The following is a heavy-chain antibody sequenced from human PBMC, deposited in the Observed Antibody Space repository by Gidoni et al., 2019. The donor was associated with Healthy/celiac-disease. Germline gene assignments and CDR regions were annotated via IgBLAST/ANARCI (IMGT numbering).Heavy chain of an antibody. CDR2: IRSSGSTI. D-gene: IGHD6-19*01. CDR3: ASAPYSSGWYGSRPE. V-gene: IGHV3-11*01. Sequence: QVPLVESGGGLVKPGGTLRLSGEASGVPFSDYYMCWIRQEPGKGLELVSYIRSSGSTIYYADSVKGRFTISRDNAKNSLYLQMNSLRAEDTSVYYCASAPYSSGWYGSRPEWGQGTLVTVSS. CDR1: GVPFSDYY. J-gene: IGHJ4*02.